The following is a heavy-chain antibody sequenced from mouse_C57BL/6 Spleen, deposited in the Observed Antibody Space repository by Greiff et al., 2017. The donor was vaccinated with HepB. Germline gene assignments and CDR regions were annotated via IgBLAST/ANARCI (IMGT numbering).Heavy chain of an antibody. CDR2: IDPSDSYT. CDR1: GYTFTSYW. Sequence: VQLQESGAELVKPGASVKLSCKASGYTFTSYWMQWVKQRPGQGLEWIGEIDPSDSYTNYNQKFKGKATLTVDTSSSTAYMQLSSLTSEDSAVYYCARAVTTVVATEFDYWGQGTTLTVSS. J-gene: IGHJ2*01. D-gene: IGHD1-1*01. V-gene: IGHV1-50*01. CDR3: ARAVTTVVATEFDY.